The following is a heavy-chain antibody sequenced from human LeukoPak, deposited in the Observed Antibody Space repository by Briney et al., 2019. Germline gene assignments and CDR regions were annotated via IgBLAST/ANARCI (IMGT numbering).Heavy chain of an antibody. CDR3: ARDRRWSGAYYYYMDV. CDR1: GGTFSSYA. CDR2: IIPIFGTA. Sequence: ASVKVSCKASGGTFSSYAISWVRQAPGQGLEWMGGIIPIFGTANYAQKFQGRVTITADESTSTAYMELSSLRSEDTAVYYCARDRRWSGAYYYYMDVWGKGTTVTVSS. J-gene: IGHJ6*03. V-gene: IGHV1-69*13. D-gene: IGHD4-23*01.